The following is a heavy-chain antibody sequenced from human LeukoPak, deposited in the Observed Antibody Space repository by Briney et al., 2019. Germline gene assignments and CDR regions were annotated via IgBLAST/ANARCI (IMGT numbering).Heavy chain of an antibody. CDR3: ARGPWNYDSWSGYSQLDY. J-gene: IGHJ4*02. V-gene: IGHV4-34*01. CDR1: GGSFSGYY. D-gene: IGHD3-3*01. Sequence: KTSETLSLTCAVYGGSFSGYYWSWIRQPPGKGLEWIGEINHSGVINDNPSLKSRVTLSVDTSKNQFSLKLSSVTAADTAVYYCARGPWNYDSWSGYSQLDYWGQGTLVTASS. CDR2: INHSGVI.